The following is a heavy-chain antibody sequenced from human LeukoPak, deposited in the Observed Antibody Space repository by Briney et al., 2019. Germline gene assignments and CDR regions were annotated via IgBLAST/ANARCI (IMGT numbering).Heavy chain of an antibody. J-gene: IGHJ4*02. CDR2: IYYSGST. Sequence: KPSETLSLTCTVSGGSISSYYWSWIRQPPGKGLEWIGYIYYSGSTNYNPSLKSRVTISVDTSKNQFSLKLSSVTAADTAVYYCARGGYSYGEYFDYWGQGTLVTVSS. D-gene: IGHD5-18*01. CDR3: ARGGYSYGEYFDY. V-gene: IGHV4-59*01. CDR1: GGSISSYY.